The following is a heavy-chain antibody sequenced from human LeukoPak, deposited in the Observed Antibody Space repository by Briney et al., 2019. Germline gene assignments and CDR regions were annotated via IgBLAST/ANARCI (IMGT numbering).Heavy chain of an antibody. V-gene: IGHV4-59*01. CDR2: IYYSGST. D-gene: IGHD3-22*01. Sequence: TTSETLSLTCTVSGGSISTYYWSWIRQPPGKGLEWIGYIYYSGSTNHNPSLKSRVTISVDTSKNQLSLKLTSVLAADTAVYYCARGKDYYDTSGYPTFHYWGQGTLVTVSS. J-gene: IGHJ4*02. CDR1: GGSISTYY. CDR3: ARGKDYYDTSGYPTFHY.